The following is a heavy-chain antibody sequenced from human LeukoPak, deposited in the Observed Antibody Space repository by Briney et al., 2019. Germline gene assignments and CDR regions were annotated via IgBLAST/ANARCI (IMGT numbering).Heavy chain of an antibody. CDR2: IDPEDGEA. CDR3: VTDIRSGWRNY. D-gene: IGHD6-19*01. Sequence: WASVKVSCKVSGYSLSEVSTHWVRQAPGKGLEWMGGIDPEDGEAIFAQTIQGGVTMTEDTSIDTAYMELRSLRSEDTAVYYCVTDIRSGWRNYWGQGTLITVSS. J-gene: IGHJ4*02. CDR1: GYSLSEVS. V-gene: IGHV1-24*01.